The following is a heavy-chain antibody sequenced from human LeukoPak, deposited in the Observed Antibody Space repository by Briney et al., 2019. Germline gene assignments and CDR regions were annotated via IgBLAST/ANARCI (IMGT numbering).Heavy chain of an antibody. CDR3: ARGGSSGHGTEYFQH. CDR2: IYYSVST. V-gene: IGHV4-39*07. D-gene: IGHD6-19*01. CDR1: GGSISSSSYY. J-gene: IGHJ1*01. Sequence: PSETLSLTCTVSGGSISSSSYYWGWIRQPPWKGLEWIGSIYYSVSTYYNPSLKSRVTISVDTSKNQFSLKLSSVTAADTAVYYCARGGSSGHGTEYFQHWGQGTLVTVSS.